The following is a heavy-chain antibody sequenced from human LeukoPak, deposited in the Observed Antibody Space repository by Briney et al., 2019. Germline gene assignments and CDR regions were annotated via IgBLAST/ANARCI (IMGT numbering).Heavy chain of an antibody. CDR3: ARDSGRDAFDI. CDR1: GFTFSSYS. J-gene: IGHJ3*02. CDR2: ISSSSSYI. Sequence: KAGGSLRLSCAASGFTFSSYSMNWVRQAPGKGLEWVSSISSSSSYIYYADSVKGRFTISRDNAKNSLYLQMNSLRAEDTAVYYCARDSGRDAFDIWGQGTMVTVSS. D-gene: IGHD1-26*01. V-gene: IGHV3-21*01.